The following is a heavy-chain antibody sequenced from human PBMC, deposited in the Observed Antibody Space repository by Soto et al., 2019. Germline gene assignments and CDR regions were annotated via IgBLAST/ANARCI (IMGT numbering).Heavy chain of an antibody. CDR3: ARCYCTVGSCYTCWHFDL. J-gene: IGHJ2*01. CDR1: GYTFADYG. V-gene: IGHV1-18*01. D-gene: IGHD2-15*01. CDR2: IGPYNGNT. Sequence: QAQLVQSGAEVKKPGASVKVSCQAGGYTFADYGISWVRQAPGQGLEWVGWIGPYNGNTKYAQNIQDRVTMTTDTSTNTAYMELRSLRSDDTALYYCARCYCTVGSCYTCWHFDLWGRGTLLTVSS.